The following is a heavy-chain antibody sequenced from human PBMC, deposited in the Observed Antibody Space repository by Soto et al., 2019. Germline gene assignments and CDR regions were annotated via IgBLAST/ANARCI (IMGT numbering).Heavy chain of an antibody. V-gene: IGHV3-30*18. J-gene: IGHJ4*02. CDR2: ISDDGSDQ. CDR3: ANSRYCNGGSCFSQY. CDR1: TFTFSDLG. D-gene: IGHD2-15*01. Sequence: QVQVVEFGGGVVQPGRSLRLSCAGPTFTFSDLGFHWVRQAPGKGLEWVAMISDDGSDQYYGDSVQGRFTIYRDDSKNKVYLSMYILMAEDTAMYYCANSRYCNGGSCFSQYWGQGTLVTVSS.